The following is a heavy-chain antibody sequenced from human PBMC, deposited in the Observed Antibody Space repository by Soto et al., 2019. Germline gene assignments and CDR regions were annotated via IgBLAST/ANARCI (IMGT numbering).Heavy chain of an antibody. V-gene: IGHV4-39*01. CDR2: IYYSGST. D-gene: IGHD3-3*01. J-gene: IGHJ4*02. Sequence: QLQLQESGPGLVKPSETLSLTCTVSGGSISSSSYYWGWIRQPPGKGLEWIGSIYYSGSTYYNPSLKSRVTISVDTSKNQFSLKLSSVTAADTAVYYCARHDYDFDFDYWGQGTLVTVSS. CDR3: ARHDYDFDFDY. CDR1: GGSISSSSYY.